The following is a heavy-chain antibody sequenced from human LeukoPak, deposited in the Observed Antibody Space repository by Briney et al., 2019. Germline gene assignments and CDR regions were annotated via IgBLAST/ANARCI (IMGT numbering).Heavy chain of an antibody. CDR3: ARREYHYDSTGYYFRGPGQFDL. CDR1: GYSFTTYW. V-gene: IGHV5-51*01. D-gene: IGHD3-22*01. J-gene: IGHJ4*02. Sequence: GESLKISCKGSGYSFTTYWIGWVRQMPGKGLEWMGIIYPGDSDTRYSPSFQGHVTISADKSISTAYLQWSSLKASDTAMYYCARREYHYDSTGYYFRGPGQFDLWGQGTLVTVSS. CDR2: IYPGDSDT.